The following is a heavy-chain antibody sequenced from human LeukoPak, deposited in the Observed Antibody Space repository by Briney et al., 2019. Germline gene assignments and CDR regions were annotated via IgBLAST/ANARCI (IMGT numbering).Heavy chain of an antibody. D-gene: IGHD4-17*01. V-gene: IGHV3-23*01. CDR1: GFTFSNYA. Sequence: PGGSLRLSCTVSGFTFSNYAMTWVRQAPGKGLEWVSSIRGSDGGTHYAGSVKGRFTISRGNSKNTLFLQMNSLRGEDTAIYYCARDPNGDYIGAFDMGGPGTMVTVSS. CDR2: IRGSDGGT. J-gene: IGHJ3*02. CDR3: ARDPNGDYIGAFDM.